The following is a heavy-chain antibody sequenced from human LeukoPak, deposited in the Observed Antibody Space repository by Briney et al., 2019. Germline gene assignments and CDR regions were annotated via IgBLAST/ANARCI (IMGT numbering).Heavy chain of an antibody. CDR3: ARVGGGSYNWFDP. CDR1: GGTFSSYA. D-gene: IGHD2-15*01. J-gene: IGHJ5*02. Sequence: GASVKVSCKASGGTFSSYAISWVRRAPGQGLEWMGRIIPILGIANYAQKFQGRVTITADKSTSTAYMELSSLRSEDTAVYYCARVGGGSYNWFDPWGQGTLVTVSS. CDR2: IIPILGIA. V-gene: IGHV1-69*04.